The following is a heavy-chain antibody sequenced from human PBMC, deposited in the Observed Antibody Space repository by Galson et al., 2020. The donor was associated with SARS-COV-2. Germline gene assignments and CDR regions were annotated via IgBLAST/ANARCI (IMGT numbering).Heavy chain of an antibody. D-gene: IGHD3-3*01. Sequence: ASVKVSCKASGYTFTSYGISWVRQAPGQGLEWMGWISAYNGNTNYAQKLQGRVTMTTDTSTSTAYMELRSLRSDDTAVYYCARDISTVAIFGVVTNLFDPWGQGTLVTVSS. J-gene: IGHJ5*02. V-gene: IGHV1-18*01. CDR3: ARDISTVAIFGVVTNLFDP. CDR1: GYTFTSYG. CDR2: ISAYNGNT.